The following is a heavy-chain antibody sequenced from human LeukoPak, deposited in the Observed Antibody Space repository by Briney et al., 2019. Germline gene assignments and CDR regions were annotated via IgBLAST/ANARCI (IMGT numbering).Heavy chain of an antibody. Sequence: HPGGSLRLSCAASGFTFSSYGMHWVRQAPGKGLEWVAVISYDGSNKYYADYVKGRFTISRDNSKNTLYLQMNSLRAEDTAVYYCAKEFPGIAAAGFDYWGQGTRVTVSS. CDR1: GFTFSSYG. CDR2: ISYDGSNK. J-gene: IGHJ4*02. CDR3: AKEFPGIAAAGFDY. D-gene: IGHD6-13*01. V-gene: IGHV3-30*18.